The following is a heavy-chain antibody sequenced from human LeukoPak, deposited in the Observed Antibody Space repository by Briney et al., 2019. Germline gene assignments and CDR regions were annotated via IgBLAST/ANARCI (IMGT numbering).Heavy chain of an antibody. D-gene: IGHD1-26*01. CDR2: IYYSGST. CDR1: GGSISSYY. V-gene: IGHV4-59*08. J-gene: IGHJ4*02. CDR3: ARNSRYRPFDY. Sequence: SETLSLTCTVSGGSISSYYWSWIWQPPGKGLEWIGYIYYSGSTNYNPSLKSRVTISVDTSKNQFSLKLSSVTAADTAVYYCARNSRYRPFDYWGQGTLVTVSS.